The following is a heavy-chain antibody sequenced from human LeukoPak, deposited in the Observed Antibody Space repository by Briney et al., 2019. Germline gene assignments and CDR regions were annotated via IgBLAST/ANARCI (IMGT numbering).Heavy chain of an antibody. CDR3: AKVPGFWSGYIHYFDY. CDR1: GFTFSSYG. J-gene: IGHJ4*02. CDR2: ISYDGSNK. D-gene: IGHD3-3*01. Sequence: GGSLRLSCAASGFTFSSYGMHWVRQAPGKGLEWVAVISYDGSNKYYADSVRGRFTISRDNSKNTLFLQMNSLRAEDTAIYYCAKVPGFWSGYIHYFDYWGQGTLVTVSS. V-gene: IGHV3-30*18.